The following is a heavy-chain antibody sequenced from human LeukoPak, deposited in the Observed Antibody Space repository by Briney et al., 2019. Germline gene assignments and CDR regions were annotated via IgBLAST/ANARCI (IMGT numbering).Heavy chain of an antibody. V-gene: IGHV3-48*04. D-gene: IGHD3-10*02. J-gene: IGHJ6*04. Sequence: GGSLRLSCAASGFTFSSYSMNWVRQAPGKGLEWVSSISSSGSTIYYADSVKGRFTISRDNAKNSLYLQMNSLRAEDTAVYYCAELGITMIGGVWGKGTTVIISS. CDR1: GFTFSSYS. CDR3: AELGITMIGGV. CDR2: ISSSGSTI.